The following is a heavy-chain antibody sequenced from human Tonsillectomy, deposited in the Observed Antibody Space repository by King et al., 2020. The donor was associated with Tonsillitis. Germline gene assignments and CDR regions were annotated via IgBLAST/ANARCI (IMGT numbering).Heavy chain of an antibody. D-gene: IGHD2-8*01. V-gene: IGHV1-18*04. J-gene: IGHJ4*02. CDR1: GYRFTSYG. CDR3: ARSLGYCNHGICFAFDN. Sequence: QLVQSGAEVKKPGASVKVSCKASGYRFTSYGISWVRQAPGQGLEWMGWINPDNGNTNYAQNLQGRVTLTTETSTSTAYMDLRSLRSDDTAVYYCARSLGYCNHGICFAFDNWGQGTLVTVSS. CDR2: INPDNGNT.